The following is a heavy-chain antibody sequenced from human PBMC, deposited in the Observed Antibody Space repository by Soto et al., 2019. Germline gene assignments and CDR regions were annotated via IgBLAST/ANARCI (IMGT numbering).Heavy chain of an antibody. V-gene: IGHV1-24*01. D-gene: IGHD3-22*01. CDR1: GYSLNELS. CDR2: FDPEDGKT. CDR3: STVLGGGYWEYSDAFDI. J-gene: IGHJ3*02. Sequence: GASVTVSCKVSGYSLNELSMHWVRQAPGRGLEWMGGFDPEDGKTIYAQKLQGRVSMTEDTSTDTAYMELGSLRSKDTAVYYCSTVLGGGYWEYSDAFDIWGQGTMVTVSS.